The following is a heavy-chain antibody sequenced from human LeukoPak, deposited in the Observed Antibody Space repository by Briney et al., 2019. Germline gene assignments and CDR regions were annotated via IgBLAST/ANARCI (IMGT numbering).Heavy chain of an antibody. V-gene: IGHV3-66*04. J-gene: IGHJ4*02. Sequence: GGSLRLSCAASGFIVSSNYMSWVRQAPGKGLEWVSVIYSGGSTYYADSVKGRFTISRDNSKNTLYLQMNSLRAEDTAVYYCARPRIGYDSSTYYFDYWGQGTLVAVSS. CDR3: ARPRIGYDSSTYYFDY. CDR2: IYSGGST. CDR1: GFIVSSNY. D-gene: IGHD3-22*01.